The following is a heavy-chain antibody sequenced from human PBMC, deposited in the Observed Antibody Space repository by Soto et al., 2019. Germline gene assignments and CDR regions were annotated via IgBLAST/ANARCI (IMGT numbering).Heavy chain of an antibody. V-gene: IGHV3-30*18. Sequence: QVQLVESGGGGVQPGRSLRLSCAASGCTFSSYGMHWVRQAPGKGLEWVAVISYAGSNKYYADSVKGRVTISRDNSKNPLYLQMNSLRAEDTAVYYCAKGSTAMPYFDYWGQGTLVTVSS. CDR1: GCTFSSYG. CDR2: ISYAGSNK. D-gene: IGHD5-18*01. J-gene: IGHJ4*02. CDR3: AKGSTAMPYFDY.